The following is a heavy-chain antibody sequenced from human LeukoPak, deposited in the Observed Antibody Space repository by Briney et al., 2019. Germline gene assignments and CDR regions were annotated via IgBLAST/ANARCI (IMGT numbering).Heavy chain of an antibody. D-gene: IGHD1/OR15-1a*01. Sequence: GGSLRLSCAASGFTVISNYMSWVRQAPGKGLEWVSVIYSGGSTYYADSGKGRFTISRDNSKNTLYLQMNSLRAEDTAVYYCARETGGNWNRIDYWGQGTLVTVSS. CDR2: IYSGGST. J-gene: IGHJ4*02. CDR1: GFTVISNY. CDR3: ARETGGNWNRIDY. V-gene: IGHV3-53*01.